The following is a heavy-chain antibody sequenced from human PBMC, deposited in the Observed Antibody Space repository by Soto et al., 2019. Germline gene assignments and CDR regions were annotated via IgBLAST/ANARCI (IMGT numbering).Heavy chain of an antibody. CDR2: IYYSGST. J-gene: IGHJ6*03. Sequence: SETLSLTCTVSGGSISSGGYYWSWIRQHPGKGLEWIGYIYYSGSTSYNPSLKSRVTISVDTSKNQFSLKLSSVTAADTAVYYCARKGGSSRWDYYYYYMDVWGKGTTVTVSS. CDR1: GGSISSGGYY. CDR3: ARKGGSSRWDYYYYYMDV. D-gene: IGHD2-15*01. V-gene: IGHV4-31*03.